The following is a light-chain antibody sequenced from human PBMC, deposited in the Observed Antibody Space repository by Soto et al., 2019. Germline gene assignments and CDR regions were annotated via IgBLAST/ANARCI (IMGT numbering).Light chain of an antibody. Sequence: DIPMTQSPSSVSASVGDRVTITCRTIQVISGYLLWFQQKPGKAPKLLISGAFALQSGVPSRFSGSGSGTVFTLTISSLQLGDFATYYCQQAKTYPRTFGPGTRVDI. J-gene: IGKJ3*01. CDR3: QQAKTYPRT. CDR2: GAF. V-gene: IGKV1-12*01. CDR1: QVISGY.